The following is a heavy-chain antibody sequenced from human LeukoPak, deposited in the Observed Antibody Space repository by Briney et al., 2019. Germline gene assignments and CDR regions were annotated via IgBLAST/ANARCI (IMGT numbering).Heavy chain of an antibody. V-gene: IGHV1-2*02. J-gene: IGHJ5*02. D-gene: IGHD3-10*01. CDR3: ASPDYYGPGSYQLDP. CDR2: INPNSGAT. Sequence: AASVKVSCKASSYTFTGYYMHWVRQAPGQGLEWMGWINPNSGATKYAQKFQGRVTMTTDTSISTAYMELSSLTSDDTAVYYCASPDYYGPGSYQLDPWGQGTLVTVSS. CDR1: SYTFTGYY.